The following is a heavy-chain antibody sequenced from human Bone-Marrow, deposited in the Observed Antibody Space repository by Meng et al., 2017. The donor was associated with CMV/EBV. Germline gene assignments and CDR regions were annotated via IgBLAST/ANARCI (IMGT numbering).Heavy chain of an antibody. J-gene: IGHJ6*02. V-gene: IGHV3-9*01. D-gene: IGHD3-10*01. Sequence: SLKISCAASGFTFDDYAMHWVRQAPGKGLEWVSGISWNSVSIGYADSVKGRFTISRDNAKNSLYLQMNSLRAEDTAVYYCARVGEGSGSSGGMDVWGQGTTVTVSS. CDR3: ARVGEGSGSSGGMDV. CDR2: ISWNSVSI. CDR1: GFTFDDYA.